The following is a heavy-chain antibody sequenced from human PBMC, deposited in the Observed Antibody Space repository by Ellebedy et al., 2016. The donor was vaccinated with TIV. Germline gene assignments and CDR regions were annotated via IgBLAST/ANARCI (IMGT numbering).Heavy chain of an antibody. V-gene: IGHV3-23*01. CDR1: GFTFSTYA. Sequence: GESLKISCAASGFTFSTYAMSWVRQAPGKGLEYVSTMSSNSGGGAYYADSVKGRFTISRDNSKNTLYLQMNTLRAEDTAVYFCAKNTGVTMIVVVIFDYWGQGTLVTVSS. CDR2: MSSNSGGGA. D-gene: IGHD3-22*01. J-gene: IGHJ4*02. CDR3: AKNTGVTMIVVVIFDY.